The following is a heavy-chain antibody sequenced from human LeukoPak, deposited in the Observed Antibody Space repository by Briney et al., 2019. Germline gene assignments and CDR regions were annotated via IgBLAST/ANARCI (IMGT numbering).Heavy chain of an antibody. J-gene: IGHJ3*01. CDR2: IYNDGSRT. D-gene: IGHD3-22*01. CDR1: GFPFSSYW. V-gene: IGHV3-74*01. Sequence: GGSLRLSCAASGFPFSSYWMHWVRQAPGKGLLWVSRIYNDGSRTTYADSVKGRFTISGDNAKNTLFLQMNSLTAEDTAVYYCARVRYYYDSSGLGDWGQGTMVTVSS. CDR3: ARVRYYYDSSGLGD.